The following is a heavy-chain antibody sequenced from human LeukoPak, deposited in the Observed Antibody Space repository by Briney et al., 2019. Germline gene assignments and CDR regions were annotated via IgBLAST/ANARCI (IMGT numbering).Heavy chain of an antibody. CDR1: GFTFSSYG. V-gene: IGHV3-23*01. J-gene: IGHJ5*02. CDR3: TKHAGRREGCFDP. CDR2: ISGSGGRK. D-gene: IGHD1-26*01. Sequence: GGTLRLSCAASGFTFSSYGLSWGRQAPGKGLGWGSAISGSGGRKYYADSVKGRFTISRDNYKKIVYLQKNRLTKEDTAMYYCTKHAGRREGCFDPWGQGTLVTVSS.